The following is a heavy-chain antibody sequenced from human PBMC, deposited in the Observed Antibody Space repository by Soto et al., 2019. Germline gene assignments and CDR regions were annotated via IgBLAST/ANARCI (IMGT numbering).Heavy chain of an antibody. Sequence: QVQVQESGPGLVKPSGTLSLTCAVSSGSISSSNWWSWVRQPPGKGLEWIGEIYHSGSTNYNPSLKSRVTITVDKSKNQFSLKLSSVPAADTAFYYCARDPLGYCSGGSCYPEGLDYWGQGTLVTVSS. J-gene: IGHJ4*02. CDR3: ARDPLGYCSGGSCYPEGLDY. V-gene: IGHV4-4*02. CDR1: SGSISSSNW. CDR2: IYHSGST. D-gene: IGHD2-15*01.